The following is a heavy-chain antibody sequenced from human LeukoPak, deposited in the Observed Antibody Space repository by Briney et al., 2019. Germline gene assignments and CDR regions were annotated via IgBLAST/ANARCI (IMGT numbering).Heavy chain of an antibody. CDR1: GVPVSNFY. Sequence: SETLSLTCTVSGVPVSNFYWSWIRQPAGRGLEWIGRIYTNGNTNYSPSLKSRVTMSADTSKSQLSLKLTSVTAADTAVYYCARDLGGGDPSQGYHYYMDIWGKGITVTVSS. V-gene: IGHV4-4*07. D-gene: IGHD3-10*01. J-gene: IGHJ6*03. CDR2: IYTNGNT. CDR3: ARDLGGGDPSQGYHYYMDI.